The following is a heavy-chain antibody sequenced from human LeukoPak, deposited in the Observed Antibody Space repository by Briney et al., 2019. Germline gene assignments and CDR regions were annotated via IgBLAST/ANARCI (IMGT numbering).Heavy chain of an antibody. CDR2: IYSGGST. D-gene: IGHD3-3*01. Sequence: GGSLRLSCAASGFTVSSNYMSWVRQAPGKGLEWVSVIYSGGSTYYADSVKGRFTISRDNSKNTLYLQMNSLRAEDTAVYYRARLIPYYDFWSGYYNYWGQGTLVTVSS. CDR1: GFTVSSNY. J-gene: IGHJ4*02. V-gene: IGHV3-53*01. CDR3: ARLIPYYDFWSGYYNY.